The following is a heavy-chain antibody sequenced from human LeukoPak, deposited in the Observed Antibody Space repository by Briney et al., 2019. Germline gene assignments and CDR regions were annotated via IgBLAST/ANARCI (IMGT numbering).Heavy chain of an antibody. CDR3: ARYSSGWYTPFDY. D-gene: IGHD6-19*01. CDR1: GGSISSSSYY. CDR2: MDYSGST. Sequence: SETLSLTCTVSGGSISSSSYYWGWIRQPPGKGLEWIGTMDYSGSTYYNPSLKSRVTISVDTSKNQFSLKLTSVTAADTAVYYCARYSSGWYTPFDYWGQGTLVTVSS. V-gene: IGHV4-39*01. J-gene: IGHJ4*02.